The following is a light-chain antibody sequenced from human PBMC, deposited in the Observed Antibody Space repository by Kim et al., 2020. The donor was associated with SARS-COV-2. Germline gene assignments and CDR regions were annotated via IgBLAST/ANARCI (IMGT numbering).Light chain of an antibody. CDR3: NSRDSSGDHVV. Sequence: ACGQTVRITCQGDSLRSYDASWYQQRPVQAPVLVLFGKYNRPSCIPARFSGSGSGNTASLTITGAQAEDEADYYCNSRDSSGDHVVFGGGTQLTVL. CDR2: GKY. V-gene: IGLV3-19*01. CDR1: SLRSYD. J-gene: IGLJ3*02.